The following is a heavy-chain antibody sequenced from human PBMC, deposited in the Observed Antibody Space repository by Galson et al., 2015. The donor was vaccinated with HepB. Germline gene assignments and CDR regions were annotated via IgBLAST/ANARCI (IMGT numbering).Heavy chain of an antibody. D-gene: IGHD2-15*01. J-gene: IGHJ3*02. CDR1: GDSVSSNSAA. CDR2: TYYRSKWYI. CDR3: ARGGSGFTVFIFDI. Sequence: CAISGDSVSSNSAAWNWIRQSPSRGLEWLGRTYYRSKWYIDYAVSVTSRMTISADTSKNQFSLQLSSVTAEDTAVYYCARGGSGFTVFIFDIWGQGTMVTISS. V-gene: IGHV6-1*01.